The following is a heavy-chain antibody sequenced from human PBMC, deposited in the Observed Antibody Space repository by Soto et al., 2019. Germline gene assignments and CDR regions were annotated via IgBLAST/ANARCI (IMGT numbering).Heavy chain of an antibody. V-gene: IGHV3-30*18. CDR2: ISYDGSNK. Sequence: GGSLRLSCAASGFTFSSYGMHWVRQAPGKGLEWVAVISYDGSNKYYADSVKGRFTISRDNSKKTLYLQMNSLRAEDTAVYYCAKSLKGDYYYGMDVWGQGTTVTVSS. J-gene: IGHJ6*02. CDR3: AKSLKGDYYYGMDV. D-gene: IGHD1-26*01. CDR1: GFTFSSYG.